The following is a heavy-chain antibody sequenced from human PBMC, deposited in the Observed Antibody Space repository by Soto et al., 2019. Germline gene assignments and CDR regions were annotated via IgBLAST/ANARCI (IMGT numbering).Heavy chain of an antibody. CDR2: ISYDGSNK. J-gene: IGHJ6*02. CDR3: ARAKYSPTVDKDYYGMDV. V-gene: IGHV3-30-3*01. D-gene: IGHD6-6*01. CDR1: GFTFSSYA. Sequence: GGSLRLSCAASGFTFSSYAMHWVRQAPGKGLEWVAVISYDGSNKYYADSVKGRFTISRDNSKNTLYLQMNSLRAEDTAVYYCARAKYSPTVDKDYYGMDVWGQGTTVTVSS.